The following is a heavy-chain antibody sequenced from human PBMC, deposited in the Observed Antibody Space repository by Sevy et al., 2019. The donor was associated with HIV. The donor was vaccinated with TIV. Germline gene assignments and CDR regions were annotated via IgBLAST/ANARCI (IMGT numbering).Heavy chain of an antibody. CDR1: GFTFSSYA. D-gene: IGHD4-17*01. J-gene: IGHJ4*02. Sequence: GGSLRLSCAASGFTFSSYAMSWVRQAPGKGLEWVSAISGSGGSTYYADSVKGRFTISRDNSKNTLYLQMNSLRAEDTALYYCAKAPALRLHDYGDYLTGFDYWGQGTLVTVSS. V-gene: IGHV3-23*01. CDR2: ISGSGGST. CDR3: AKAPALRLHDYGDYLTGFDY.